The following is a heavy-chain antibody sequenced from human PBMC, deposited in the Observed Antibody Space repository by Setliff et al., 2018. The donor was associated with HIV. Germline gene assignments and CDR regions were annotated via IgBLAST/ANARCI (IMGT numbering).Heavy chain of an antibody. CDR2: IYSGGST. CDR3: ARVRLYNAALDY. J-gene: IGHJ4*02. V-gene: IGHV3-66*02. Sequence: GGSLRLSCAASGFTVSSHYMSWVRQAPGKGLEWVSTIYSGGSTYHADSVKGRFTLSRDSSKNTLSLQMNSLRPEDTAVYYCARVRLYNAALDYWGQGTLVTVSS. D-gene: IGHD3-10*01. CDR1: GFTVSSHY.